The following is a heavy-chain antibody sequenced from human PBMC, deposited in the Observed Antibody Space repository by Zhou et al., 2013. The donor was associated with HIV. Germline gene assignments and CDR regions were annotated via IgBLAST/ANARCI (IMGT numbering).Heavy chain of an antibody. D-gene: IGHD3-16*01. Sequence: QVQLVQSGAEVKKPGSSMKVSCKASGGTFSSYAISWVRQAPGQGLEWMGGSSPIFGTASYAQRFQGRVTITTDESTSTAYMELSSLRSEDTAMYYCAIEGVIERATILSGVDYWGQGTLVTVSS. CDR3: AIEGVIERATILSGVDY. CDR1: GGTFSSYA. J-gene: IGHJ4*02. V-gene: IGHV1-69*05. CDR2: SSPIFGTA.